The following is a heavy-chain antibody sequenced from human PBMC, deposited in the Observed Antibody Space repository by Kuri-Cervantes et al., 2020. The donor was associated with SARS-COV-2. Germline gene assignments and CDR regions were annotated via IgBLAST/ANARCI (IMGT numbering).Heavy chain of an antibody. J-gene: IGHJ6*02. CDR2: INPSGGT. CDR1: GYTFTGYY. V-gene: IGHV1-2*02. D-gene: IGHD6-13*01. CDR3: ARDPSSSSWYYYYGMDV. Sequence: ASVKVSCKASGYTFTGYYMHWVRQAPGQGLEWMGWINPSGGTKYAQKFQGRVTMTRDTSTSTVYMELSSLRSEDTAVYYCARDPSSSSWYYYYGMDVWGQGTTVTVSS.